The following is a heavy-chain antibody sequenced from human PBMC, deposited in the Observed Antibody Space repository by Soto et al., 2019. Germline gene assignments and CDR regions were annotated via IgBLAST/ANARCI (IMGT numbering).Heavy chain of an antibody. V-gene: IGHV4-39*01. J-gene: IGHJ5*02. D-gene: IGHD5-12*01. CDR1: GVSISGSLYY. CDR2: IFYGRST. Sequence: QLQLQESGPGLVKPSETLSLTCTVSGVSISGSLYYWGWIRQPPGKGLEWIGSIFYGRSTYYNPSLKSRVTISVDTSKNQFSLKLSSVTAADTDVYYCARLGGYSGYDPFDPWGQGTLVTVSS. CDR3: ARLGGYSGYDPFDP.